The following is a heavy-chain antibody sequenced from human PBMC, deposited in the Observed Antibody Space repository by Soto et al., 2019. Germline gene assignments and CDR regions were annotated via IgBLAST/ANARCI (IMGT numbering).Heavy chain of an antibody. J-gene: IGHJ4*02. D-gene: IGHD6-19*01. CDR3: ARERAQPWLAPQYTYFDY. Sequence: GGSLRLSCAASGFTVSSNYMSWVRQAPGKGLEWVSVIYSGGSTYYADSVKGRFTISRDNSKNTLYLQMNSLRAEDTAVYYCARERAQPWLAPQYTYFDYWGPGTLVTVSS. CDR2: IYSGGST. CDR1: GFTVSSNY. V-gene: IGHV3-66*01.